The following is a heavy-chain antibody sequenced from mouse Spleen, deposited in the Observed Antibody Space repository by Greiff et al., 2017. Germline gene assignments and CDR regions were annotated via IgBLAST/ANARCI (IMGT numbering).Heavy chain of an antibody. V-gene: IGHV5-6*01. CDR3: ARHVLLYYRFPDY. CDR1: GFTFSSYG. J-gene: IGHJ2*01. D-gene: IGHD2-14*01. CDR2: ISSGGSYT. Sequence: EVQVVESGGDLVKPGGSLKLSCAASGFTFSSYGMSWVRQTPDKRLEWVATISSGGSYTYYPDSVKGRFTISRDNAKNNLYLQMSSLRSEDTALYYCARHVLLYYRFPDYWGQGTTLTVSS.